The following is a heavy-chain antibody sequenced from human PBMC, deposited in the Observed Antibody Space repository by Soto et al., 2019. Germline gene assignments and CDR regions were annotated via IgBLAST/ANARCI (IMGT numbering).Heavy chain of an antibody. D-gene: IGHD3-9*01. Sequence: PGGSLRLSCAASGFTFSNAWMNWVRQAPGKGLEWVGRIKSKTDGGTTDYAAPVKGRFTISRDDSKNTLYLQMNSLKTEDTAVYYCTTAIPNFDWLGLPGMDVWGQGTTVTVSS. V-gene: IGHV3-15*07. J-gene: IGHJ6*02. CDR2: IKSKTDGGTT. CDR1: GFTFSNAW. CDR3: TTAIPNFDWLGLPGMDV.